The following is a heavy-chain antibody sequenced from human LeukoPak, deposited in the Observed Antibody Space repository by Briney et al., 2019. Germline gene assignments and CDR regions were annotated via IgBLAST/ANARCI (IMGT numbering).Heavy chain of an antibody. Sequence: ASVKVSCKASGFTFSTFGFSWVRQAPGQGLEWVGWISAYNGNTNYAQKLQGRVTMTTDTSTSTAYMDLGSLRSDDTAVYYCARDRDGYNPEGAFDIWGQGTMVTVSS. CDR3: ARDRDGYNPEGAFDI. CDR1: GFTFSTFG. CDR2: ISAYNGNT. J-gene: IGHJ3*02. D-gene: IGHD5-24*01. V-gene: IGHV1-18*01.